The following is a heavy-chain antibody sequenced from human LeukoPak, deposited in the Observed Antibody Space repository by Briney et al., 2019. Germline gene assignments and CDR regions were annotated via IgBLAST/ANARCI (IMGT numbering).Heavy chain of an antibody. CDR3: ARDGGYDYVWGSYRYTGRNWFDP. V-gene: IGHV3-30-3*01. CDR1: GFTFSGYP. CDR2: ISYDGSNK. D-gene: IGHD3-16*02. Sequence: GGSLRLSCAASGFTFSGYPIHWVRQAPGKGLEWVAVISYDGSNKYYADSVKGRFTISRDNSKNTLYLQMNSLRAEDPAVYYCARDGGYDYVWGSYRYTGRNWFDPWGQGTLVTVSS. J-gene: IGHJ5*02.